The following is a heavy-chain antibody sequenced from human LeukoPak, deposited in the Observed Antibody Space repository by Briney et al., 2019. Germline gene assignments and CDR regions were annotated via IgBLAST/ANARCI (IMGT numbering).Heavy chain of an antibody. Sequence: GGSLRLSCSASGFTFSTYAMNWVRQAPGKGLEWVSGISGSGVSTYYADSVKGRFTISRDDSNNTLYLQMSSLGAEDTAVYYCAKDWGMGDQLLRIDYWGQGTLVTVSS. J-gene: IGHJ4*02. D-gene: IGHD2-2*01. CDR3: AKDWGMGDQLLRIDY. V-gene: IGHV3-23*01. CDR2: ISGSGVST. CDR1: GFTFSTYA.